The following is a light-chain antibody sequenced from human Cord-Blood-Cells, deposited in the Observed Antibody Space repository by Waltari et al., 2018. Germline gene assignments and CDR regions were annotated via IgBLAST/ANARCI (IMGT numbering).Light chain of an antibody. CDR3: QQHSNWPWT. CDR2: DAS. V-gene: IGKV3-11*01. J-gene: IGKJ1*01. CDR1: QSVSSY. Sequence: DIVLTQSPSTLSLSPGERATLSCRASQSVSSYLAWYQQKPGKAPRLLIYDASSRATGIPARFSGSGSGTEFTLTISSLEPEDFAVYYCQQHSNWPWTFGQGTKVDIK.